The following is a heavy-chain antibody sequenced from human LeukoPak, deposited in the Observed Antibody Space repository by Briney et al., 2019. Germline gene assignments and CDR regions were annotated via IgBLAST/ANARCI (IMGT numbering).Heavy chain of an antibody. V-gene: IGHV4-34*01. Sequence: PSETLSLTCAVYGGSFSGYYWSWIRQPPGKGLEWIGEINHSGSTNYNPSLKSRVTISVDTSKNQFSLKLSSATAADTAVYYCARSITMVRGVLPWGQGTLVTVSS. CDR1: GGSFSGYY. J-gene: IGHJ5*02. CDR2: INHSGST. CDR3: ARSITMVRGVLP. D-gene: IGHD3-10*01.